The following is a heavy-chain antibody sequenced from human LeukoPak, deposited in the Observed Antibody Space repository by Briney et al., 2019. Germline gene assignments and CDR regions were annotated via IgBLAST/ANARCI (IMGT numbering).Heavy chain of an antibody. Sequence: KPGGSLRLSCAASGFTFSSYSMNWVRQAPGKGLEWVSSISSSSSYIYYADSVKGRFTISRDNSKNTLYLQMNSLRAEDTAVYYCAKSLYVLRYFDWLSPLDYWGQGTLVTVSS. D-gene: IGHD3-9*01. V-gene: IGHV3-21*01. CDR2: ISSSSSYI. CDR1: GFTFSSYS. J-gene: IGHJ4*02. CDR3: AKSLYVLRYFDWLSPLDY.